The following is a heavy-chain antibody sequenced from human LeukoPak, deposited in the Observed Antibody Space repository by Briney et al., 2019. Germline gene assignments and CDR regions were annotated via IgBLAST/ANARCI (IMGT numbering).Heavy chain of an antibody. CDR3: ARDVYNWNGYYYYYMDV. CDR1: GFTFSSYE. D-gene: IGHD1-1*01. V-gene: IGHV3-7*01. J-gene: IGHJ6*03. CDR2: IKQDGSEK. Sequence: GGSLRLSCAASGFTFSSYEMNWVRQAPGKGLERVANIKQDGSEKYYVDSVKGRFTISRDNAKNSLYLQMNSLRAEDTAVYYCARDVYNWNGYYYYYMDVWGKGTTVTVSS.